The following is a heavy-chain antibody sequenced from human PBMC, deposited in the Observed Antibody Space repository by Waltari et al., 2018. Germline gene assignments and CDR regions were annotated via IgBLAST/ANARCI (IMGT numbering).Heavy chain of an antibody. CDR2: FGPEDGET. D-gene: IGHD2-8*01. Sequence: QVQLVQSGAEVKKPGASVKVSCKVSGYTLTELSMHWVRQAPGKGLEWMGGFGPEDGETIYAQKFQGRVTMTEDTSTDTAYMELISLRSEDTALYYCATSVLLMVYAPFDYWGQGTLVTVSS. J-gene: IGHJ4*02. CDR3: ATSVLLMVYAPFDY. V-gene: IGHV1-24*01. CDR1: GYTLTELS.